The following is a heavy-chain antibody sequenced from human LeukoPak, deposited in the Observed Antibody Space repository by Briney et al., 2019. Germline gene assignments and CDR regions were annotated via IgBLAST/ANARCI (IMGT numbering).Heavy chain of an antibody. CDR2: IYHSGST. Sequence: SETLSLTCAVSGGSISSSNWWSWFRQPPGKGLEWVGEIYHSGSTNYNPSLKSRVTISVDKSKNQFSLKLSSVTAADTAVYYCARVTGKYYYGSGSYPVNWFDPWGQGTLVTVSS. V-gene: IGHV4-4*02. D-gene: IGHD3-10*01. CDR3: ARVTGKYYYGSGSYPVNWFDP. J-gene: IGHJ5*02. CDR1: GGSISSSNW.